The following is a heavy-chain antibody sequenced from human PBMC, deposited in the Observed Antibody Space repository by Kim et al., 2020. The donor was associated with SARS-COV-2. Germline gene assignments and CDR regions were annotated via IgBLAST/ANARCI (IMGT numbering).Heavy chain of an antibody. CDR2: IYHSGST. D-gene: IGHD3-16*01. CDR3: ASIRVTFGGNKPLDY. Sequence: SETLSLTCAVSGGSISSSNWWSWVRQPPGKGLEWIGEIYHSGSTNYNPSLKSRVTISVDKSKNQFSLKLSSVTAADTAVYYCASIRVTFGGNKPLDYWGQGTLVTVSS. J-gene: IGHJ4*02. V-gene: IGHV4-4*02. CDR1: GGSISSSNW.